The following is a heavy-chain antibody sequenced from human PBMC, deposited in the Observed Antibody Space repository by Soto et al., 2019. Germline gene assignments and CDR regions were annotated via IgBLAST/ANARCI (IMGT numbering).Heavy chain of an antibody. CDR1: GFTFSSYA. V-gene: IGHV3-30-3*01. Sequence: GGSLRLSCAASGFTFSSYAMHWVRQAPGKGLEWVAVISYDGSNKYYADSVKGRFTISRDNSKNTLYLQMNSLRAEDTAVYYCARETYYDFWSGPYYGMDVWGQGTTVTVSS. CDR2: ISYDGSNK. D-gene: IGHD3-3*01. CDR3: ARETYYDFWSGPYYGMDV. J-gene: IGHJ6*02.